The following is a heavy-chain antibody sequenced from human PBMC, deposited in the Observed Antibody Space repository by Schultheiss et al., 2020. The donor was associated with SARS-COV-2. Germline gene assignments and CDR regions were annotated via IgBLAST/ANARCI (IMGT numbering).Heavy chain of an antibody. CDR1: GFTFSSYA. CDR3: ARDPRGSGSYYMHIDY. J-gene: IGHJ4*02. V-gene: IGHV3-30*01. Sequence: GGSLRLSCAASGFTFSSYAMHWVRQAPGKGLEWVAVISYDGSNKYYADSVKGRFTISRDNAKNSLYLQMNSLRAEDTAVYYCARDPRGSGSYYMHIDYWGQGTLVTVSS. D-gene: IGHD3-10*01. CDR2: ISYDGSNK.